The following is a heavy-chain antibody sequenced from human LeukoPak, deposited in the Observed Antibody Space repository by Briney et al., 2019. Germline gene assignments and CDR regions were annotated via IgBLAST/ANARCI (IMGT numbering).Heavy chain of an antibody. V-gene: IGHV4-59*01. CDR3: ARNGRLQSVDY. J-gene: IGHJ4*02. CDR2: IHNSGTT. CDR1: AGSISTYY. D-gene: IGHD5-24*01. Sequence: RPSETLSLTCTVSAGSISTYYWSWLRQSPGRGLEWIGYIHNSGTTNYNPSLKSRVTFSVDTSNNQFSLKLSSVTAADTAVYYCARNGRLQSVDYWGPGTLVTVSS.